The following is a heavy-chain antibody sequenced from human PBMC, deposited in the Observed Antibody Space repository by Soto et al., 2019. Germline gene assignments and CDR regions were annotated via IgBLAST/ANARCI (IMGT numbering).Heavy chain of an antibody. D-gene: IGHD6-19*01. J-gene: IGHJ4*01. CDR1: GYTFTSDG. CDR3: ASQFGLDAGTGQYSSGWYTFDY. CDR2: ISAYNGNT. V-gene: IGHV1-18*01. Sequence: ASVKVSCKASGYTFTSDGISWVRQAPGQGLEWMGWISAYNGNTNCAQKLQGRVTMTTDTSTSTACMELRSLRSDDTAAPYCASQFGLDAGTGQYSSGWYTFDYWG.